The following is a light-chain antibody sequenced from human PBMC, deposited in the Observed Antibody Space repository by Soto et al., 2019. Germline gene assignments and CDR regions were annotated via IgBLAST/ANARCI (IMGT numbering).Light chain of an antibody. CDR3: QQYNRFSLT. Sequence: DIHMTQSPSTLSASVGDRVTITCRASQIVSSRLAWYQQKPGKAPKVLIYDASSLNIGVPSRFSGSGSETDVTLTSSRLQPEYFAIYYCQQYNRFSLTFGGGTKVEIK. CDR1: QIVSSR. J-gene: IGKJ4*01. V-gene: IGKV1-5*01. CDR2: DAS.